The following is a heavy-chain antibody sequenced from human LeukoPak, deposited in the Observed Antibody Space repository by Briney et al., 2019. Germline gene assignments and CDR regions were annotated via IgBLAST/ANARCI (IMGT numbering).Heavy chain of an antibody. Sequence: SETLSLTCTVSGGSISSYYWSWIRQPAGKGLEWIGRIYTSGSTNYNPSLKSRVTISVDKSKNQFSLTLSSVTAADTAVYYCATSVAKKFDYWGQGTLVTVSS. J-gene: IGHJ4*02. CDR2: IYTSGST. CDR3: ATSVAKKFDY. D-gene: IGHD5-12*01. V-gene: IGHV4-4*07. CDR1: GGSISSYY.